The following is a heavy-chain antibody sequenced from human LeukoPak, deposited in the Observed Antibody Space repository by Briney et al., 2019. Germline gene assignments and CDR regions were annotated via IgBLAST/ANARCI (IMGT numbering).Heavy chain of an antibody. Sequence: PGGSLRLSCAASGFTFSPYPMHWVRQAPGKGLEWLAVISYDGSNKKYADSVKGRFTISRDNSKNTLYLQMNSLRAEDTAVYYCARGGKVASIIVYYYYYMDVWGKGTTVTVSS. CDR3: ARGGKVASIIVYYYYYMDV. V-gene: IGHV3-30*04. CDR2: ISYDGSNK. CDR1: GFTFSPYP. J-gene: IGHJ6*03. D-gene: IGHD2-15*01.